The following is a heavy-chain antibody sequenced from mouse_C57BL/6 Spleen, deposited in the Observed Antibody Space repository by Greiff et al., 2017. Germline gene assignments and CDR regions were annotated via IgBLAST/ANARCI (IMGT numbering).Heavy chain of an antibody. V-gene: IGHV14-4*01. CDR3: TTGAYYSNSFDY. CDR2: IDPENGDT. J-gene: IGHJ2*01. CDR1: GFNIKDDY. Sequence: VQLQQSGAELVRPGASVKLSCTASGFNIKDDYMHWVKQRPEQGLEWIGWIDPENGDTEYASKFQGKATITADTSSNTAYLQLSSLTSEDTAVYYCTTGAYYSNSFDYWGQGTTLTVSS. D-gene: IGHD2-5*01.